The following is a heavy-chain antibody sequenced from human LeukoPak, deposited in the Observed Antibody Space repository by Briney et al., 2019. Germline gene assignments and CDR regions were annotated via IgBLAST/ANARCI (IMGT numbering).Heavy chain of an antibody. D-gene: IGHD4-17*01. CDR1: GFTFSSHV. J-gene: IGHJ6*03. CDR2: ISASGFST. CDR3: AKFDPATVTPGVFYYYYYMDV. V-gene: IGHV3-23*01. Sequence: GGSLTLSRTASGFTFSSHVMSWVRQVPGEGLECVSAISASGFSTFHAHSVKGRFTISRDNSKTSVSLQLNVLRAEAPAIHCCAKFDPATVTPGVFYYYYYMDVWGKGTKVTDSS.